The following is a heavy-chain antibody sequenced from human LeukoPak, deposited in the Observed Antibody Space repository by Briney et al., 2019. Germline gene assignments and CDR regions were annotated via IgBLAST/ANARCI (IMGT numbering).Heavy chain of an antibody. CDR1: GGTFSSYA. D-gene: IGHD3-22*01. CDR3: ASAYYYDSSGPLRLVRYYFDY. CDR2: IIPIFGTA. Sequence: GSSVKVSCKASGGTFSSYAISWVRQAPGQGLEWMGGIIPIFGTANYAQKFQGRVTITADESTSTAYMELSSLGSEDTAVYYCASAYYYDSSGPLRLVRYYFDYWGQGTLVTVSS. V-gene: IGHV1-69*01. J-gene: IGHJ4*02.